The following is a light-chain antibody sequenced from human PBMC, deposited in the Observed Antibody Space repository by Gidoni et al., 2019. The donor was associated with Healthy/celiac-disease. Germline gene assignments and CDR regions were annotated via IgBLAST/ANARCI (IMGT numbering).Light chain of an antibody. CDR1: QGISSY. V-gene: IGKV1-9*01. CDR2: AAS. J-gene: IGKJ2*01. Sequence: DIQLTQSPSCLSAAVGDRVTITCRASQGISSYLACYQQKPGKAPKLLIYAASTLQSGVPSRFSGSGSGTEFTLTISSLQPEDFATYYCQQLNSYPRDTFGQGTKLEIK. CDR3: QQLNSYPRDT.